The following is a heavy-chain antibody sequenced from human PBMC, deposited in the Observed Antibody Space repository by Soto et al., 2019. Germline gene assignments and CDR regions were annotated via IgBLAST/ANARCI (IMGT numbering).Heavy chain of an antibody. CDR3: ARDDVFCDGGRCYGEPLHV. CDR1: GFTVSSKY. CDR2: IQSGGPT. V-gene: IGHV3-66*01. Sequence: GGSLRLSCAASGFTVSSKYMSWVRQAPGKGLEWVSLIQSGGPTYYADSVKGRFTISRDTSENTLHLQMDSLRAEDTAVYYCARDDVFCDGGRCYGEPLHVWGKGTTVPVSS. J-gene: IGHJ6*04. D-gene: IGHD2-15*01.